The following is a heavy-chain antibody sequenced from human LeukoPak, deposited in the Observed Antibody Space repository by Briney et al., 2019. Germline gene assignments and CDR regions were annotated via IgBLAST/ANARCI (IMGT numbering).Heavy chain of an antibody. J-gene: IGHJ4*02. D-gene: IGHD3-10*01. CDR1: GFTFSSYA. Sequence: GGSLRLSCAASGFTFSSYAMHWVRQAPGKGLEWVAVISYDGSNKYYADSVKGRFTISRDNSKNTLYLQMNSLRAEDTAVYYCARGETRGYWGQGTLVTVSS. V-gene: IGHV3-30-3*01. CDR2: ISYDGSNK. CDR3: ARGETRGY.